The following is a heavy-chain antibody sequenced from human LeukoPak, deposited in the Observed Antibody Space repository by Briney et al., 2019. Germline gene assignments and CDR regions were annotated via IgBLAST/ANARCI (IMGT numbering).Heavy chain of an antibody. J-gene: IGHJ4*02. Sequence: GGSLRLSCAASGFTFSSYAMSWVRQAPGKGLEWVSAISGSGGSTYYADSVKGRFTISRDSSKNTLYLQMNSLRAEDTAVYYCAKDHRYSSSWYPGYWGQGTLATVSS. V-gene: IGHV3-23*01. CDR1: GFTFSSYA. CDR3: AKDHRYSSSWYPGY. D-gene: IGHD6-13*01. CDR2: ISGSGGST.